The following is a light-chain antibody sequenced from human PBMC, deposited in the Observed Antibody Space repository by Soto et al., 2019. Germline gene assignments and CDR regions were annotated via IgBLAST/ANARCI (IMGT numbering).Light chain of an antibody. V-gene: IGLV2-14*01. CDR3: SSYISSSPVV. CDR1: SSDVGGYNY. J-gene: IGLJ2*01. CDR2: EVS. Sequence: QSALTPRASVSGSPGQSITISCTGTSSDVGGYNYVSWYQQHPGKAPKLMIYEVSNRPSGVSNRFSGSKSGNTASLTISGLQAEDDADYYCSSYISSSPVVFGGGTQLTVL.